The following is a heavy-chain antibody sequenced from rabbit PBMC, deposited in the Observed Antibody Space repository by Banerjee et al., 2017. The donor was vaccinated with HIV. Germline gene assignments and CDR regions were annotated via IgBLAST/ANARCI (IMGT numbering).Heavy chain of an antibody. CDR3: ARDLAGDIGWNFDL. Sequence: QAQLVASGGGLVQPEGSLPLTCTASGFSFSSAYDMCCVRQAPGKGLEWIGYISTGDGSTWYASWAKGRFALSKTSTTVTLQMTSLTATVTATYFCARDLAGDIGWNFDLWGQGTLVTVS. J-gene: IGHJ4*01. CDR1: GFSFSSAYD. D-gene: IGHD2-1*01. CDR2: ISTGDGST. V-gene: IGHV1S45*01.